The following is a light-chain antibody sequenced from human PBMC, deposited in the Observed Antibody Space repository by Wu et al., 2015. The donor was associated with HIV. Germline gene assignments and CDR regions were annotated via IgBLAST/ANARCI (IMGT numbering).Light chain of an antibody. V-gene: IGKV1-39*01. CDR2: AAS. CDR1: QSISTY. Sequence: DIQMTQSPSSLSASIGDRVTITCRASQSISTYLNWFQQKPGKAPTLLIYAASSLQSGVPSRFSGSGSGTDFTLTISCLQPEDFATYYCQQTYRTPLTFGQGTKVEVK. J-gene: IGKJ1*01. CDR3: QQTYRTPLT.